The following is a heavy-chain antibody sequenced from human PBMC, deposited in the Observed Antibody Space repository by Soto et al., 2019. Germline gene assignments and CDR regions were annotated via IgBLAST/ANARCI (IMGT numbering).Heavy chain of an antibody. CDR3: AKQRVGSSWYRDFDY. V-gene: IGHV3-23*01. CDR2: ISASGGST. J-gene: IGHJ4*02. D-gene: IGHD6-13*01. Sequence: EVQLLESAGGLVQPGGSLRLSCAASGFTFTDYALSWVRQAPGKGLEWVSVISASGGSTYYAESVKGRFTISRDDSRNMTYLQMNSLRAEDTAVFYCAKQRVGSSWYRDFDYWGQGTLVTVSS. CDR1: GFTFTDYA.